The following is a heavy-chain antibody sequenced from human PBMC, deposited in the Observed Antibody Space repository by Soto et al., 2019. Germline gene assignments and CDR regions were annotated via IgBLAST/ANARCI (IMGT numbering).Heavy chain of an antibody. CDR1: GGSISSHY. CDR2: IYYSGST. J-gene: IGHJ4*01. V-gene: IGHV4-59*08. CDR3: ARWEPIGSYLDY. D-gene: IGHD1-26*01. Sequence: SETLSLTCPLSGGSISSHYLSWIRQPPGKGLEWIGYIYYSGSTNYIPSLKSRVTISVDTSKNQFSLKLSSVTAADTAVYYCARWEPIGSYLDYWGQGALVTVSS.